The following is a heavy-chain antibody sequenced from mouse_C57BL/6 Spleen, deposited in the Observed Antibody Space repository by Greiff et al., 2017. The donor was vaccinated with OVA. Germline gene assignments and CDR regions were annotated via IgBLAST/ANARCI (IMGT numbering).Heavy chain of an antibody. Sequence: VKLVESGPELVKPGASVKLSCKASGYAFSSSWMNWVKQRPGTGLEWIGRIYPGGGDTNYNGKFKGKATLTADKSSITAYMQLSSLTSEDSAVVYCARNSITTEGFDYWGQGTTLTVSS. V-gene: IGHV1-82*01. CDR2: IYPGGGDT. CDR1: GYAFSSSW. J-gene: IGHJ2*01. D-gene: IGHD1-1*01. CDR3: ARNSITTEGFDY.